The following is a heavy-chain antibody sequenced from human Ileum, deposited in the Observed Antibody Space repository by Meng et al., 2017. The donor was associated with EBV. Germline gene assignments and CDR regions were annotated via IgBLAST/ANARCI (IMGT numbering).Heavy chain of an antibody. CDR3: ASSDYYRSDY. V-gene: IGHV4-4*02. CDR2: TSHSGST. Sequence: QVQLRESGPGLVKPSETLSLTRAVSGGSISRSDWGSWVRQPPGKGLEWIGETSHSGSTNYSPSLKSRVTISLDKSKNQLSLKLNSVTAADTAVYYCASSDYYRSDYWGQGTLVTVSS. D-gene: IGHD3-22*01. CDR1: GGSISRSDW. J-gene: IGHJ4*02.